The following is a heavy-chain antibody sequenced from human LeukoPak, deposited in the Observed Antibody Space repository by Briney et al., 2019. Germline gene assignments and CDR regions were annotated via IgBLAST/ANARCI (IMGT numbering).Heavy chain of an antibody. CDR1: GGSISSNTYY. CDR2: IYYSGST. J-gene: IGHJ4*02. V-gene: IGHV4-39*01. D-gene: IGHD3-10*01. CDR3: ARLYASGTLQY. Sequence: PSETLSLTCTVSGGSISSNTYYWGWIRHPPGKGLEWIGSIYYSGSTFYNPSLKRRLTISVDTSKQQFSLKLSSVTAADTAVYYCARLYASGTLQYWGQGTLVTVSS.